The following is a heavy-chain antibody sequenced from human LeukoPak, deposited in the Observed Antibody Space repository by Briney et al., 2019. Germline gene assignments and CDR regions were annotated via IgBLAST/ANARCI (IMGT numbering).Heavy chain of an antibody. V-gene: IGHV3-53*05. CDR1: GFTVNSNY. CDR3: AKDSRSSCWYLDY. D-gene: IGHD6-19*01. Sequence: PGGSLRLSCAASGFTVNSNYMNWVRQAPGQGLEWVSVLYSGGTTYYADSVKGRFTISRDNSKNTLYLQMNSLRAEDTAVYYCAKDSRSSCWYLDYWGQGTRVTVSS. J-gene: IGHJ4*02. CDR2: LYSGGTT.